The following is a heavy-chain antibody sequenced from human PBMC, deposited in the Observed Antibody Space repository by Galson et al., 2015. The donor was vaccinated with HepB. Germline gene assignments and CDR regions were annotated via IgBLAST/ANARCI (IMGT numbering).Heavy chain of an antibody. V-gene: IGHV6-1*01. Sequence: CAISGDSVSSNSAGWTWIRQSPSRGLEWLGRTYYRSKWYIDYAVSVKGRITINPDTSKNQVSLRLTSVTPEDTAVYYCSRGGPVKAARGGLAWLDPWGQGTLVTVSS. CDR1: GDSVSSNSAG. CDR2: TYYRSKWYI. CDR3: SRGGPVKAARGGLAWLDP. D-gene: IGHD6-6*01. J-gene: IGHJ5*02.